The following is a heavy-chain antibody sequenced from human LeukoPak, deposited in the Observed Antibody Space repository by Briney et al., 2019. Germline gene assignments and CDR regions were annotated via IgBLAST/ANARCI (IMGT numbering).Heavy chain of an antibody. CDR3: ARDGSADEPDYYDYYMDV. D-gene: IGHD3-16*01. CDR2: INSSSSYI. Sequence: WGSLTLSCAASGFSFSTYNVNWVRQAPGKGLEWVGCINSSSSYINYADSVKGRFTISRDNAKNSLYLQMNSLRAEDTAVYYCARDGSADEPDYYDYYMDVWGKGTTVTVSS. CDR1: GFSFSTYN. J-gene: IGHJ6*03. V-gene: IGHV3-21*01.